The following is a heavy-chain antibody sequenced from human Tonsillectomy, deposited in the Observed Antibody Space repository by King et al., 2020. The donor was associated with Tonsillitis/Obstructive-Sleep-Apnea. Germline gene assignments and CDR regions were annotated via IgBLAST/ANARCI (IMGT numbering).Heavy chain of an antibody. CDR1: GFTFSNAW. V-gene: IGHV3-15*01. J-gene: IGHJ4*02. CDR2: IKSKGDGGTA. CDR3: TTDGLRYFDWLFSLDY. Sequence: VQLVESGGGLVKPGGSLRLSCAASGFTFSNAWMNWVRQAPGKGLEWVGRIKSKGDGGTADYAAPVKGRFTISRDDSKNTVYLQMNSLKTEDTAVYYCTTDGLRYFDWLFSLDYWGQGTLVTVSS. D-gene: IGHD3-9*01.